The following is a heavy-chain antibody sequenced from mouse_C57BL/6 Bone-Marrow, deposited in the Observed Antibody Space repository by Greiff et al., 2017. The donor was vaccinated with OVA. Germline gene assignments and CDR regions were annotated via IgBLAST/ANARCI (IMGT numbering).Heavy chain of an antibody. CDR2: IYPGDGDT. CDR3: ARGYF. J-gene: IGHJ2*01. Sequence: QVQLKQSGAELVKPGASVEISCKASGYAFSSYWMNWVKQRPGKGLEWIGQIYPGDGDTNYNGKFKGKATLTADKYSSTAYLKLSSLTADDSAVYFCARGYFWGQGTTLTVSS. V-gene: IGHV1-80*01. CDR1: GYAFSSYW.